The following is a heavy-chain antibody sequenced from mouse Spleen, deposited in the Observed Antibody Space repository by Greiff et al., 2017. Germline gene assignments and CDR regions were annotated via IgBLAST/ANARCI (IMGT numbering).Heavy chain of an antibody. CDR3: ARDEELRYVFDY. J-gene: IGHJ2*01. CDR1: GFTFSSYY. Sequence: EVKLMESGGGLVKLGGSLKLSCAASGFTFSSYYMSWVRQTPEKRLEWVATISSGGGSTYYPDSVKGRFTISRDNAKNTLYLQMSSLNSEDTAVYYCARDEELRYVFDYWGQGTTLTVSS. D-gene: IGHD2-4*01. V-gene: IGHV5-6-4*01. CDR2: ISSGGGST.